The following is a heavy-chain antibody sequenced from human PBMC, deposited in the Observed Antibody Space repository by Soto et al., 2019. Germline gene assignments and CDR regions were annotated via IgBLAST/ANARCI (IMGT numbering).Heavy chain of an antibody. CDR1: GYTFTSSG. J-gene: IGHJ5*02. D-gene: IGHD3-10*01. CDR2: ISAYNGNT. Sequence: QVQLVQSGAEVKKPGASVKVSCKASGYTFTSSGISWVRQAPGQGLEWMGWISAYNGNTNYAQKLQGRVTMTTDASTSTAYMELRSLRSDDTAVYYCARTAPSWFGEFYNWFDPWGQGTLVTVSS. V-gene: IGHV1-18*01. CDR3: ARTAPSWFGEFYNWFDP.